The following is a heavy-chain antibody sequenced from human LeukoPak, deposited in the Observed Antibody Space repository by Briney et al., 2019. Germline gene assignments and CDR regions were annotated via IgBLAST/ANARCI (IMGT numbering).Heavy chain of an antibody. Sequence: GGSLRLSCAASGFTFSSYSMNWVRQAPGKGLEWVSSISSSSNIYYADSVKGRFAISRDNAKNSLYLQMNSLRAEDTAVYYCARGAGYCTSTSCHLWSDYWGQGTLVTVSA. CDR3: ARGAGYCTSTSCHLWSDY. CDR1: GFTFSSYS. V-gene: IGHV3-21*06. J-gene: IGHJ4*02. D-gene: IGHD2-2*01. CDR2: ISSSSNI.